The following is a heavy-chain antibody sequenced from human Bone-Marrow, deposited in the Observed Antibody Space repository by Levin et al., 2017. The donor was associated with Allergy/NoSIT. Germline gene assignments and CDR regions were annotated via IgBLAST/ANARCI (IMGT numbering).Heavy chain of an antibody. CDR2: INHSGST. CDR1: GGSFSGYY. D-gene: IGHD3-10*01. J-gene: IGHJ4*02. CDR3: ARGRWDYYGSGSLDY. V-gene: IGHV4-34*01. Sequence: SETLSLTCAVYGGSFSGYYWSWIRQPPGKGLEWIGEINHSGSTNYNPSLKSRVTISVDTSKNQFSLKLSSVTAADTAVYYCARGRWDYYGSGSLDYWGQGTLVTVSS.